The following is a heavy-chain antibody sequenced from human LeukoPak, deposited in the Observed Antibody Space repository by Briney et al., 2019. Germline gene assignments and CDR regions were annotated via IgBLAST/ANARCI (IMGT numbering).Heavy chain of an antibody. Sequence: GRSLRLLHASWVHILSGYSMKGVRGARGKGLEWVSHITFTGTTYYADSVKGRFTISRDNAKKSLSLQMNSLRAEDTAIYYCSTAKFDYWGQGTLVTVSS. CDR1: VHILSGYS. CDR2: ITFTGTT. V-gene: IGHV3-48*01. J-gene: IGHJ4*02. CDR3: STAKFDY.